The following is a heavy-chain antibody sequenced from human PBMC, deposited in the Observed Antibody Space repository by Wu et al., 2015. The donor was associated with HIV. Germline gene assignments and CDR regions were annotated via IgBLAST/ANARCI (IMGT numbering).Heavy chain of an antibody. J-gene: IGHJ4*02. D-gene: IGHD3-9*01. CDR1: GGPFSGYY. CDR2: INHSGST. V-gene: IGHV4-34*01. CDR3: ARGVGRRRLILRYEESYFDY. Sequence: QVQLQQWGAGLLKTSETLSLTCAVYGGPFSGYYWSWIRQPPGKGLEWVGEINHSGSTNYNPSLKSRVTISVDTSKNQFSLKLSSVTAADTAVYYCARGVGRRRLILRYEESYFDYWGQGTLVTVSS.